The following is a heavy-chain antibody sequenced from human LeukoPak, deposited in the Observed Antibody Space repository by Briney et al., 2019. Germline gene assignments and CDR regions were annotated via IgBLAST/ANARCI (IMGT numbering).Heavy chain of an antibody. J-gene: IGHJ4*02. CDR1: GGTFSSYA. Sequence: ASVKVSCKASGGTFSSYAISWMRQAPGQGLEWMGGIIPIFGTANYAQKFQGRVTITADESTSTAYMELSSLRSEDTAVYYCARDSSSWYGTNFDYRGQGTLVTVSS. V-gene: IGHV1-69*13. D-gene: IGHD6-13*01. CDR2: IIPIFGTA. CDR3: ARDSSSWYGTNFDY.